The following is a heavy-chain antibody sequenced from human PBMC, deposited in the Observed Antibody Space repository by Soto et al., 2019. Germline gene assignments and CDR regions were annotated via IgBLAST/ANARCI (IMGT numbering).Heavy chain of an antibody. D-gene: IGHD3-22*01. CDR1: GYSFAVYW. Sequence: GESLKISCNGSGYSFAVYWITWVRQKPGKGLEWMGRIDPSDSQTYYSPSFRGHVTISVTKSITTVFLQWSSLRASDTAMYYCARQIYDSDTGPNFQYYFDSWGQGAPVTVSS. CDR2: IDPSDSQT. J-gene: IGHJ4*02. V-gene: IGHV5-10-1*01. CDR3: ARQIYDSDTGPNFQYYFDS.